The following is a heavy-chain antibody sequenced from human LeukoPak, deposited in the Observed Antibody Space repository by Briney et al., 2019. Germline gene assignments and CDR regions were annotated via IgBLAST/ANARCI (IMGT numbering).Heavy chain of an antibody. J-gene: IGHJ4*02. CDR1: GDTFSIYG. V-gene: IGHV1-18*01. Sequence: ASVKVSCKAVGDTFSIYGTSWVRQAPGQGLEWMGWISAYNGNTNYAQKLQGRVTMTTDTSTSTAYMELRSLRSDDTAVYYCARGEDYYDSSGYYSDYWGQGTLVTVSS. CDR3: ARGEDYYDSSGYYSDY. CDR2: ISAYNGNT. D-gene: IGHD3-22*01.